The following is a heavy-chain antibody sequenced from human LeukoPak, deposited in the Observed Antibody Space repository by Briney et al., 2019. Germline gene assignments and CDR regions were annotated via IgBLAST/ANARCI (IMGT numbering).Heavy chain of an antibody. Sequence: PSETLSLTCTVSGGSISSSSYYWGWIRQPPGKGLEWIGSIYYSGSTYYNPSLKSRVTISVDTSKNQFSLKLSSVTAADTAVYYCARRIPRYYYDSSGYYYDYWGQGTLVTVSS. CDR3: ARRIPRYYYDSSGYYYDY. CDR1: GGSISSSSYY. J-gene: IGHJ4*02. CDR2: IYYSGST. V-gene: IGHV4-39*07. D-gene: IGHD3-22*01.